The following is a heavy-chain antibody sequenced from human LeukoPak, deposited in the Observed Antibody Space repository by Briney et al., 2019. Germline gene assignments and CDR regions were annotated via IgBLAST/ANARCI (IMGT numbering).Heavy chain of an antibody. V-gene: IGHV4-34*01. D-gene: IGHD3-10*01. CDR3: ARMVLWFGESTFDP. CDR2: INHSGST. CDR1: GGSFSGYY. Sequence: EPSETLSLTCAVYGGSFSGYYWSWIRQPPGKGLEWIGEINHSGSTNYNPSLKSRVTISVDTSKNQFSLKLSSVTAADTAVYYCARMVLWFGESTFDPWGQGTLVIVSS. J-gene: IGHJ5*02.